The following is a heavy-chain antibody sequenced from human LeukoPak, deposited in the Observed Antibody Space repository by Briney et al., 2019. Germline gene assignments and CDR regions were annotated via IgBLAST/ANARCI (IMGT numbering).Heavy chain of an antibody. CDR3: ARLGVGATTVDY. J-gene: IGHJ4*02. CDR1: GGSFSGYY. D-gene: IGHD1-26*01. V-gene: IGHV4-34*01. CDR2: INHSGST. Sequence: SETLSLTCAVYGGSFSGYYWSWIRQPPGKGLEWIGEINHSGSTNYNPSLKSRVTISVDTSKNQFSLKLSSVTAADTAVYYCARLGVGATTVDYWGQGTLVIVSS.